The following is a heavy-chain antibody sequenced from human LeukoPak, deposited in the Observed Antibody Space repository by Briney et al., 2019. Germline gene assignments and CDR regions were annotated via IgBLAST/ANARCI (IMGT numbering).Heavy chain of an antibody. D-gene: IGHD2-15*01. CDR2: INTDGSST. V-gene: IGHV3-74*01. CDR3: ARAGGGNLNFDY. Sequence: GGSLRLSCAASGFTFNDYWMHWVRQAPGKGLVWVSRINTDGSSTTYADSVKGRFTISRDNAKNTLFLQMNSLRAEDTALYYCARAGGGNLNFDYWGQGTLVTVSS. CDR1: GFTFNDYW. J-gene: IGHJ4*02.